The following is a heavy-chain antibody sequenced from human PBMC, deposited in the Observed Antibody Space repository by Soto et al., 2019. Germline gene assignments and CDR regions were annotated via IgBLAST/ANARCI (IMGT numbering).Heavy chain of an antibody. Sequence: GGSLRLSCAASGFIFTNYGMHWVRQAPDKRLEWVAVVSYDGSDKYYADSVKGRFTISRDNSKNTLDLQMNSLRAEDTAPYHCVKDWTTGPTAPQYRYFYGMGVWGQGTTVTVSS. CDR1: GFIFTNYG. CDR3: VKDWTTGPTAPQYRYFYGMGV. J-gene: IGHJ6*02. V-gene: IGHV3-30*18. D-gene: IGHD1-7*01. CDR2: VSYDGSDK.